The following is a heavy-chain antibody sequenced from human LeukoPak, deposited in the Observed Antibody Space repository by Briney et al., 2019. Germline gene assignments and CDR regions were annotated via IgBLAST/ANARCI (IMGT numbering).Heavy chain of an antibody. CDR2: IYSGGST. CDR3: AREVGSASNGFDP. V-gene: IGHV3-66*01. J-gene: IGHJ5*02. D-gene: IGHD3-10*01. Sequence: GGSLRLSCAASGFTVSSNYMSWVRQAPGKGLEWVSVIYSGGSTYYADSVKGRFTISRDNSKNTLYLQMNSLRAEGTAVYYCAREVGSASNGFDPWGQGTLVTVSS. CDR1: GFTVSSNY.